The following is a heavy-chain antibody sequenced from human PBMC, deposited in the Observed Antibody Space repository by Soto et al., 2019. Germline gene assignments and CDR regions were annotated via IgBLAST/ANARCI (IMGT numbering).Heavy chain of an antibody. CDR2: INHSGST. V-gene: IGHV4-34*01. Sequence: PAGTXSLTCAVYGVSCSGYYLIWIRQPPGKGLEWIGEINHSGSTNYNPSLKSRVTISVDTSKNQLSLKLSSVTAADTAVYYCARGAWNIVVVTDAPHNWFDPWGQGTLVTVSS. D-gene: IGHD2-2*01. J-gene: IGHJ5*02. CDR3: ARGAWNIVVVTDAPHNWFDP. CDR1: GVSCSGYY.